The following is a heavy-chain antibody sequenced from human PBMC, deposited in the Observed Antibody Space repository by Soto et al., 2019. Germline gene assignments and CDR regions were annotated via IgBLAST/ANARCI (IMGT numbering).Heavy chain of an antibody. CDR3: TRDLSGYCSGGSCHGMDV. D-gene: IGHD2-15*01. CDR1: GFTFGDYA. V-gene: IGHV3-49*04. CDR2: IRSKAYGGTT. Sequence: PGGSLRLSCTASGFTFGDYAMSWVRQAPGKGLEWVGFIRSKAYGGTTEYAASVKGRFTISRDDSKSIAYLQMNSLKTEDTAVYYCTRDLSGYCSGGSCHGMDVWGQGTTVTVSS. J-gene: IGHJ6*02.